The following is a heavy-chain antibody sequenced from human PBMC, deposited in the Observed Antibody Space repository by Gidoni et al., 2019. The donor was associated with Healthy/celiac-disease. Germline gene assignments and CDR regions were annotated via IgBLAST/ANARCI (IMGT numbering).Heavy chain of an antibody. J-gene: IGHJ5*02. CDR3: ARGRIRTVTTRRGWFDP. Sequence: QVQLQQWGAGLLKPSETLSLTCAVYGGSFSGYYWSWIRQPPGKVLEWIGEINHSGSTNYNPSLKSRVTISVDTPKNQFSLKLSSVTAADTAVYYCARGRIRTVTTRRGWFDPWGQGTLVTVSS. CDR1: GGSFSGYY. CDR2: INHSGST. D-gene: IGHD4-17*01. V-gene: IGHV4-34*01.